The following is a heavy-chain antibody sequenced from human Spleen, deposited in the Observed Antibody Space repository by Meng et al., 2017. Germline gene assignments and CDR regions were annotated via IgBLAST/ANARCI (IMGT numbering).Heavy chain of an antibody. CDR3: ARGVNTGSYVYWFDP. Sequence: QVHRHPAGPRLVKPSQTLSPPLAISGASVSRNNSAWSWSRQSPSRGLEWLGRTYYRSQCYNDYAVSVKSRITINPDTSKNQFSLQLNSVTPEDTAVYYCARGVNTGSYVYWFDPWGQGTLVTVSS. D-gene: IGHD1-1*01. V-gene: IGHV6-1*02. CDR1: GASVSRNNSA. J-gene: IGHJ5*02. CDR2: TYYRSQCYN.